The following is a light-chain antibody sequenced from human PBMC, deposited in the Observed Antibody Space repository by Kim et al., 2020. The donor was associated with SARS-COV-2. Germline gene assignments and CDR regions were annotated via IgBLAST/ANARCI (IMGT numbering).Light chain of an antibody. J-gene: IGLJ2*01. CDR3: NSRDSSGNHMRV. CDR1: SLRSYY. Sequence: LVKNVRITCQGDSLRSYYASWYQQKPGQAPVLVIYGKNNRPSGIPDRFSGSSSGNTASLTITGAQAEDEADYYCNSRDSSGNHMRVFGGGTQLTVL. CDR2: GKN. V-gene: IGLV3-19*01.